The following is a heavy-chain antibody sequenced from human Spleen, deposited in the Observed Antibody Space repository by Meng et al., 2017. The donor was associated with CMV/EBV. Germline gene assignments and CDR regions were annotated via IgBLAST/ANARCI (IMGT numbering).Heavy chain of an antibody. D-gene: IGHD1-14*01. V-gene: IGHV1-8*03. Sequence: ALVKVSCKASGGTFNSYAINWVRQATGQGLEWMGWMNPNSGNTGYAQKFQGRVTITRNTSISTAYMELSSLRSEDTAVYYCARAGISGYYFDYWGQGTLVTVSS. J-gene: IGHJ4*02. CDR2: MNPNSGNT. CDR1: GGTFNSYA. CDR3: ARAGISGYYFDY.